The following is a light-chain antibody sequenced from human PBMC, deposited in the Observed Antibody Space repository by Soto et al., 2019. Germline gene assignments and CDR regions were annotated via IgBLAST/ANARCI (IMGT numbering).Light chain of an antibody. CDR1: QSVSSN. Sequence: EIVMTQSPGTLSVSPGERATLSCRASQSVSSNLAWYQQKPGQAPRLLIYGVSTRATGIPARFSGSGSGTEFTLTISTLPSEDLAVYYCQQHNNCPLTFGGGTKVDLK. V-gene: IGKV3-15*01. CDR3: QQHNNCPLT. CDR2: GVS. J-gene: IGKJ4*01.